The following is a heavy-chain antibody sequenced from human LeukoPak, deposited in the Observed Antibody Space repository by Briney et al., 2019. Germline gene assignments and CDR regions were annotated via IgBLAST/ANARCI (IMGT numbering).Heavy chain of an antibody. CDR2: IYYSGST. J-gene: IGHJ5*02. V-gene: IGHV4-59*01. D-gene: IGHD3-22*01. Sequence: SDTLSLTCTVSGGSISSYYWSWIRQPPGKGLEWIGYIYYSGSTNYNPSLKSRVTISVDTSKNQFSLKLSSVTAADTAVYYCARGDTMIAQSWFGPWGQGTLVTVSS. CDR1: GGSISSYY. CDR3: ARGDTMIAQSWFGP.